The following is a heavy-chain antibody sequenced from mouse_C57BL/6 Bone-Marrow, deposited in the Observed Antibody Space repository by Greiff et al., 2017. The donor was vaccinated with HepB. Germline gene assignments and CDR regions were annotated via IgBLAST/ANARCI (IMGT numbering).Heavy chain of an antibody. CDR1: GYTFTSYW. J-gene: IGHJ3*01. D-gene: IGHD5-1*01. Sequence: QVQLQQPGAELVMPGASVKLSCKASGYTFTSYWMHWVKQRPGQGLEWIGEIDTSDSYTNYNQKFTGKSTLTVDKSSSTAYMQRSSLTSEDSAVYYCATYRFAYWGQGTLVTVSA. V-gene: IGHV1-69*01. CDR3: ATYRFAY. CDR2: IDTSDSYT.